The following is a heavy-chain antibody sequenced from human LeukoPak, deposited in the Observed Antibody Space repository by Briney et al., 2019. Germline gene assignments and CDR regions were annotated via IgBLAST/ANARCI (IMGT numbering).Heavy chain of an antibody. V-gene: IGHV4-59*01. CDR2: IYYSGST. Sequence: SETLSLTCTVSGGSISSYYWSWIRQPPGKGLEWIGYIYYSGSTNYNPSLKSRVTISVDTTKNQFSLKLSSATAADTALYYCARDRDNSGYYFDYWGQGILVTVSS. J-gene: IGHJ4*02. CDR3: ARDRDNSGYYFDY. CDR1: GGSISSYY. D-gene: IGHD3-22*01.